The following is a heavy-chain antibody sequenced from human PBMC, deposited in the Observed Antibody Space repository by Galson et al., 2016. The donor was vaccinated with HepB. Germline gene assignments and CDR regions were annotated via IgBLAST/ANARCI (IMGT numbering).Heavy chain of an antibody. CDR3: AIGVSPNYFDP. CDR1: GGSVTSGGYH. D-gene: IGHD2-8*01. J-gene: IGHJ5*02. V-gene: IGHV4-31*03. Sequence: TLSLTCNVSGGSVTSGGYHWNWIRQHPAKGLEWIGYIYYSGSTYYNPSLKSRVTISVDKSKNQFSLKLNSVTAADTAVYYCAIGVSPNYFDPWGQGTLVTVSS. CDR2: IYYSGST.